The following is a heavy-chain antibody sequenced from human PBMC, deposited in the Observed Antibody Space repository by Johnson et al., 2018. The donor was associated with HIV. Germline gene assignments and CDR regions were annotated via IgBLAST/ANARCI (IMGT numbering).Heavy chain of an antibody. V-gene: IGHV3-23*04. CDR2: ISGSGGST. J-gene: IGHJ3*02. CDR1: GFTFSSYA. CDR3: AKDRTMIVVVTIDAFDI. Sequence: VQLVESGGGLVQPGGSLRLSCAASGFTFSSYAMSWVRQAPGKGLEWVSAISGSGGSTYYADSVKGRFTLSRDNSKNTLYLQMNSLRAEDTAVYYCAKDRTMIVVVTIDAFDIWGQGTMVTVSS. D-gene: IGHD3-22*01.